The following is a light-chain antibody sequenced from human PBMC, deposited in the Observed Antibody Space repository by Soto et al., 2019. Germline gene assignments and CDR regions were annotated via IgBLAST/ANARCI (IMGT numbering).Light chain of an antibody. Sequence: DIQMTQSPSTLSASVGDRVTITCRASQSISNRLAWYQQKPGKAPKVVIYDASSLESGVPSRFGGSGSGTEFILTINSLQPDDFATYCCQHYGGMWAFGQGTKVEIK. CDR3: QHYGGMWA. CDR2: DAS. CDR1: QSISNR. J-gene: IGKJ1*01. V-gene: IGKV1-5*01.